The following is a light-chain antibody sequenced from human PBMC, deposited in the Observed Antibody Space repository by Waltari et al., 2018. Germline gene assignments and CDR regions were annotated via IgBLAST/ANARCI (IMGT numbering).Light chain of an antibody. CDR3: QSYDSSLTGSV. V-gene: IGLV1-40*01. Sequence: SNIGAGSDVHWYQQLPGTAPKLLIYGTSVRPSGVPDRFSGSKSGTSASLAITGLQAEDEADYYCQSYDSSLTGSVFGGGTKLTVL. CDR1: SNIGAGSD. CDR2: GTS. J-gene: IGLJ3*02.